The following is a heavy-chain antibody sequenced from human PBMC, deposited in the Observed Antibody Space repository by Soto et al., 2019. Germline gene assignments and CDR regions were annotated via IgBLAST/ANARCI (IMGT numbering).Heavy chain of an antibody. V-gene: IGHV3-7*01. Sequence: ESGGGLVEPGGSLRLSCAASGFTFSTYWMNWVRQAPGKGLEWVANIKQDGSEKYYVDSVKGRFTISRDIAKSSLYLQMNSLRAGDTAVYYCARDWGYCSGGTCYTVLDYWGQGTLVTVSS. CDR3: ARDWGYCSGGTCYTVLDY. D-gene: IGHD2-15*01. CDR1: GFTFSTYW. CDR2: IKQDGSEK. J-gene: IGHJ4*02.